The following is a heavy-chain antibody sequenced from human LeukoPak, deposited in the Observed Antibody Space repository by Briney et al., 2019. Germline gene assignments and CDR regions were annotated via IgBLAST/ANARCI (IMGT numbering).Heavy chain of an antibody. D-gene: IGHD1-1*01. CDR1: GYTFTSCD. CDR3: AREGQLGLDN. J-gene: IGHJ1*01. CDR2: ITLHSGDT. Sequence: ASVKVSCKASGYTFTSCDIDWVRQGPGQGLEWLGWITLHSGDTHYAQKYQGRLTMTSDTSISTGYMELSTLQFDDTAVYYCAREGQLGLDNWGQGTLVTVSS. V-gene: IGHV1-2*02.